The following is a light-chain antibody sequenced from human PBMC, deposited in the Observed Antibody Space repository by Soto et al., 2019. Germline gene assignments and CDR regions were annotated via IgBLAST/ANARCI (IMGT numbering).Light chain of an antibody. CDR1: QSVGSK. V-gene: IGKV3-15*01. Sequence: EIVMTQSPATLSVSPGEGATLSCRASQSVGSKLAWYQQKPGQPPSLLIYDTSTRAAAVPARFSGSGSGTAFTLTITGLQSEDFAVYYCQQYYSWPLFGPGTKVEI. CDR3: QQYYSWPL. J-gene: IGKJ3*01. CDR2: DTS.